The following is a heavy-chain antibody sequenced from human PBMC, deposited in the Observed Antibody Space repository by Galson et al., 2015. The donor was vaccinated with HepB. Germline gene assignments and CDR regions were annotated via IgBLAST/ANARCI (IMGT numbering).Heavy chain of an antibody. J-gene: IGHJ4*02. CDR2: INPNSGGT. V-gene: IGHV1-2*02. CDR1: AYTFSGYY. Sequence: SVKVSCKASAYTFSGYYLHWVRQAPGQGLEWMGWINPNSGGTKYAQKFQGRVTMTRDTSITTVYMELNSLTFDDTAVYYCARVDATIFGVARDYWGQGTLVTVSS. CDR3: ARVDATIFGVARDY. D-gene: IGHD3-3*01.